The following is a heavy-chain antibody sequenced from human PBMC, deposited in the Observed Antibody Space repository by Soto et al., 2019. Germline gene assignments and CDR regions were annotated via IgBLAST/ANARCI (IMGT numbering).Heavy chain of an antibody. Sequence: ASVKVSCKASGYTFTNSGISWVRQAPGQGLEWVGWVSAYNGYTKSAQNFQDRLIMTTDTSTNTAYMELRGLRPDDTARYYCARGTNFGVPEGLGGQGTLVTVSS. V-gene: IGHV1-18*01. CDR3: ARGTNFGVPEGL. CDR1: GYTFTNSG. D-gene: IGHD3-3*01. CDR2: VSAYNGYT. J-gene: IGHJ4*02.